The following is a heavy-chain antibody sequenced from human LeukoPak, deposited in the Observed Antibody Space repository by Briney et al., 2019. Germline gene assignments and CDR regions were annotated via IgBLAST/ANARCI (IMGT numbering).Heavy chain of an antibody. CDR2: IIPKFDTS. J-gene: IGHJ5*02. CDR3: ARSDYWDATSWYWFDL. Sequence: SVKVSCKASGGTFRSYAVSWVRQAPGQGLEWMGGIIPKFDTSKYARNFQGRVSITTDESTGTTYMELSSLRSEDTAVYYCARSDYWDATSWYWFDLWGQGTLITVSA. V-gene: IGHV1-69*05. CDR1: GGTFRSYA. D-gene: IGHD3-3*01.